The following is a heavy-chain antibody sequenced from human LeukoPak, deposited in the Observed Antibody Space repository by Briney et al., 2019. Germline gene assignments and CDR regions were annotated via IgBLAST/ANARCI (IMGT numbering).Heavy chain of an antibody. V-gene: IGHV3-30*02. CDR2: IRYDGSNK. D-gene: IGHD4-17*01. Sequence: GGSLRLSCGASGFTFSTYGMHWVRQAPGKGLEWVAFIRYDGSNKYYADSVKGRFTISRDNPKNTLYLQMNSPRAEDTAIYYCAKDRGDYTNWFDPWGQGTLVTVSS. J-gene: IGHJ5*02. CDR3: AKDRGDYTNWFDP. CDR1: GFTFSTYG.